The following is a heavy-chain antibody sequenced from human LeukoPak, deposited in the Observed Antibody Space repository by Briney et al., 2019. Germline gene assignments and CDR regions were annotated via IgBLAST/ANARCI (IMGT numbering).Heavy chain of an antibody. D-gene: IGHD6-6*01. V-gene: IGHV4-30-4*08. CDR2: FYYSGST. Sequence: TTSETLSHTCTVSGASVSSGDYYWSWIRQPPGKGLEWIEYFYYSGSTYYNPSLKSRITISVDTSKNQFSLNLSSVTAADTAVYYCASSIAARVYWGPGTLVTVSS. J-gene: IGHJ4*02. CDR3: ASSIAARVY. CDR1: GASVSSGDYY.